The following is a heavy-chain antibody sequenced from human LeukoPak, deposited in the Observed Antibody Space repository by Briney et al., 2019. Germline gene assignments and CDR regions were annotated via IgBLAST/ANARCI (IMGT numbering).Heavy chain of an antibody. CDR3: GSLTVVARDH. J-gene: IGHJ4*02. CDR1: GFSFSTHW. D-gene: IGHD3-22*01. V-gene: IGHV3-74*01. Sequence: HPGGSLRLPCAASGFSFSTHWMPWVRQAPGKGLVYVAQINSDGSATAYADSVKGRFTISRDNAKNTLYLEMSSLRAEDTAVYYCGSLTVVARDHWGQGTLVTVSS. CDR2: INSDGSAT.